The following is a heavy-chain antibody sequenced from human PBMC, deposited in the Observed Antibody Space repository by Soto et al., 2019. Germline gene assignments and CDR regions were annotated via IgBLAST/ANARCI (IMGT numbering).Heavy chain of an antibody. CDR2: IIPIFGTA. V-gene: IGHV1-69*13. Sequence: SVKVSCKASGGTFSSYAISWVRQAPGQGLEWMEGIIPIFGTANYAQKFQGRVTITADESTSTAYMELSSLRYEDTAVYYCARDDLGEGSASYYNFGHPYNLFEPCGQGTLVTVSS. D-gene: IGHD3-10*01. CDR1: GGTFSSYA. J-gene: IGHJ5*02. CDR3: ARDDLGEGSASYYNFGHPYNLFEP.